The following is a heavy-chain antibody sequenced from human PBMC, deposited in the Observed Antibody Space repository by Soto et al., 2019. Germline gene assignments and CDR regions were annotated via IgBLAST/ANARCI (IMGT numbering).Heavy chain of an antibody. CDR2: IYPGDSDT. V-gene: IGHV5-51*01. Sequence: GESLKISCKGAGYSFTSYWIGWVRQMPGKGLEWMGIIYPGDSDTRYSPSFQGQVTISADKSISTAYLQWSSLKASDTAMYYCARSYCTNGVCRPSYYYYGMDVWGQGTTVTVS. J-gene: IGHJ6*02. CDR3: ARSYCTNGVCRPSYYYYGMDV. CDR1: GYSFTSYW. D-gene: IGHD2-8*01.